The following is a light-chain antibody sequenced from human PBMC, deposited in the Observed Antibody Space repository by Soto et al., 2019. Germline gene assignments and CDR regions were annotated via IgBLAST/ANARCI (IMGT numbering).Light chain of an antibody. CDR1: SSDVGYYNY. CDR3: NSYTTSSTHV. Sequence: QSVLTQPASVSASPGQSITISCTGTSSDVGYYNYVSWYQQHPGKAPKLMIYDVGNRPSGISDRFSGSKSGHTASLTISGLQAEDEADYYCNSYTTSSTHVFGTGTKLTVL. V-gene: IGLV2-14*03. CDR2: DVG. J-gene: IGLJ1*01.